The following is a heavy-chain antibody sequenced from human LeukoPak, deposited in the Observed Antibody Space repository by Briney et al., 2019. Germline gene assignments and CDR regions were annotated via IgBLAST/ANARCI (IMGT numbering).Heavy chain of an antibody. CDR1: GFTLSSYS. D-gene: IGHD3-22*01. CDR3: ARDFHRRYYDSSGYNAFDI. J-gene: IGHJ3*02. CDR2: IDSFGSSA. Sequence: PGGSLRLSCTASGFTLSSYSMNWVRQAPGEGLVWVSRIDSFGSSATYADSVKGRFTVSRDNAKNTLYLQMNSLRAEDTAVYYCARDFHRRYYDSSGYNAFDIWGQGTMVTVSS. V-gene: IGHV3-74*03.